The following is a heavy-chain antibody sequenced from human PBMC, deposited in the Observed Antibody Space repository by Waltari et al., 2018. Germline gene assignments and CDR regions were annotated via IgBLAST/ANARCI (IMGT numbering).Heavy chain of an antibody. V-gene: IGHV3-33*01. CDR1: GFTFSSYG. CDR3: ARDVPEVGATGGWFDP. CDR2: IWYDGSNK. D-gene: IGHD1-26*01. Sequence: QVQLVESGGGVVQPGRSLRLSCAASGFTFSSYGMHWVRQAPGKGLEWVAVIWYDGSNKYYADSVKGRFTISRDNSKNTLYLQMNSLRAEDTAVYYCARDVPEVGATGGWFDPWGQGTLVTVSS. J-gene: IGHJ5*02.